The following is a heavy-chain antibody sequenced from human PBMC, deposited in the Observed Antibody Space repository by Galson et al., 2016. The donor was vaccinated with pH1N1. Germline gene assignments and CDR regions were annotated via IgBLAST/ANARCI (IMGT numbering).Heavy chain of an antibody. CDR2: IYYSGNT. V-gene: IGHV4-30-4*08. CDR1: GDFISSGDYF. J-gene: IGHJ4*02. CDR3: ARGRDYDILTGSSYYFDY. D-gene: IGHD3-9*01. Sequence: LSLTCAVSGDFISSGDYFWSWIRQPPGKGLEWIGYIYYSGNTYYNPSLKSRVTISLDTSKTQFSLKLSSVTATDTAIYYCARGRDYDILTGSSYYFDYWGQGTLVTVSS.